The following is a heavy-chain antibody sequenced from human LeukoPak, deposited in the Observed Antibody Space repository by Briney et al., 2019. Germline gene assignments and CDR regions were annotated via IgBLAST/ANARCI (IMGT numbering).Heavy chain of an antibody. CDR1: GFIFSNYA. CDR2: LSGGADRT. V-gene: IGHV3-23*01. J-gene: IGHJ4*02. Sequence: GGSLRLSCAASGFIFSNYAMAWARLTPGKGLEWVSSLSGGADRTYYADSVKGRFTISRDNSKNTLYLQMNSLRAEDAAVYYCAKDRLQVETAQFVDWGQGTLVTVSS. CDR3: AKDRLQVETAQFVD. D-gene: IGHD5-12*01.